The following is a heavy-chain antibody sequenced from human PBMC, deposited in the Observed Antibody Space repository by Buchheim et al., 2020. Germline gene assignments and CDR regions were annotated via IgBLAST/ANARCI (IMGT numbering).Heavy chain of an antibody. Sequence: EVQLVESGGGLVQPGGSLRLSCAASGITFSNHWMSWVRQAPGKGPEWVAIIKQDGSEQFYVDSVKGRSTISRDNAKNSLYLQMHSLRAGDTAVYYCVRGSGWLYDYWGQGTL. CDR1: GITFSNHW. CDR2: IKQDGSEQ. CDR3: VRGSGWLYDY. V-gene: IGHV3-7*01. J-gene: IGHJ4*03. D-gene: IGHD6-19*01.